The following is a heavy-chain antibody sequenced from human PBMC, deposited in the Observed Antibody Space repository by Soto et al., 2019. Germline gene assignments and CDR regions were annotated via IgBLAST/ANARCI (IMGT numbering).Heavy chain of an antibody. CDR2: TYYRSKWYH. Sequence: TLSLTCAISGNSVSSNSAAWNSISQFPSRGLEWLGRTYYRSKWYHAYAVSVKSRITIHPDTSKNQFSLQLNSVTPEDTAVYYCARVSGWGGWYPFDYWGQGTLVTVSS. CDR1: GNSVSSNSAA. CDR3: ARVSGWGGWYPFDY. V-gene: IGHV6-1*01. J-gene: IGHJ4*02. D-gene: IGHD6-19*01.